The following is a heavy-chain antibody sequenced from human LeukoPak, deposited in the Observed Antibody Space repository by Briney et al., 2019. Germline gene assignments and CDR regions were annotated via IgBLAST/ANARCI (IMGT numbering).Heavy chain of an antibody. D-gene: IGHD6-6*01. CDR1: GGSISSYY. Sequence: SETLSLTCTVSGGSISSYYWSWIRQPPGKGLEWIGYIYYSGSTNYNPSLKSRATISVDTSKNQFSLKLSSVTAADTAVYYCARQISSSPGYYFDYWGQGTLVTVSS. CDR3: ARQISSSPGYYFDY. J-gene: IGHJ4*02. CDR2: IYYSGST. V-gene: IGHV4-59*08.